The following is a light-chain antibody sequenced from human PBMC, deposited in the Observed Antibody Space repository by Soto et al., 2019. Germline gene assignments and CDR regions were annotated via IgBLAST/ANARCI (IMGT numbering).Light chain of an antibody. CDR1: QSISNW. J-gene: IGKJ1*01. V-gene: IGKV1-5*03. CDR2: RAS. CDR3: QQYYSDPWT. Sequence: DIQMTQSPSALSASVGDRVTIACRASQSISNWLAWYQQKPGKAPKLLIYRASGLEGGVPSRFSGSGSGTEFTLTLSSLQPDDFATYYCQQYYSDPWTFGQGTKVEIK.